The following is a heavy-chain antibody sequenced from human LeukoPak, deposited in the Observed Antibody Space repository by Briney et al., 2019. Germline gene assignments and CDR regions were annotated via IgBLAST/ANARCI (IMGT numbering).Heavy chain of an antibody. CDR3: ARGGSKHYYYYYMDV. J-gene: IGHJ6*03. D-gene: IGHD2/OR15-2a*01. CDR2: INHSGST. V-gene: IGHV4-34*01. CDR1: GGSFSGYY. Sequence: SETLSLTCAVYGGSFSGYYWSWIRHPPGKGLEWIGEINHSGSTNYNPSLKSRVTISVDTSKNQFSLKLSSVTAADTAVYYCARGGSKHYYYYYMDVWGKGTTVTVSS.